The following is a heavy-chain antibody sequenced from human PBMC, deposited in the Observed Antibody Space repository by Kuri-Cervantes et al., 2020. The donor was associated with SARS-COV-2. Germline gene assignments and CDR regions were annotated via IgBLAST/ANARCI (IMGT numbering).Heavy chain of an antibody. D-gene: IGHD2-2*02. Sequence: GESLKISCKGSGYSFTSYWIGWVRQMPGKGLEWMGIIYPGDSDTRYSPSFQGQVTISADKSISTAYLRWSSLKASDTAMYYCARRTRYCSSTSCDIGAFDIWGQGTMVTDSS. CDR3: ARRTRYCSSTSCDIGAFDI. V-gene: IGHV5-51*01. CDR2: IYPGDSDT. CDR1: GYSFTSYW. J-gene: IGHJ3*02.